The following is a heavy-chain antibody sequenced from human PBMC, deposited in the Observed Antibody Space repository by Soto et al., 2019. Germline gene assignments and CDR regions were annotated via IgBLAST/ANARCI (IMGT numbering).Heavy chain of an antibody. J-gene: IGHJ3*02. CDR1: GGSISSSNW. D-gene: IGHD1-26*01. CDR2: IYHSGST. CDR3: AREPIVGAIRQDAFDI. Sequence: TLSLTCAVSGGSISSSNWWRWVRQPPGRGLEWIGEIYHSGSTNYNPSLKSRVTISVDKSKNQFSLKLSSVTAADTAVYYCAREPIVGAIRQDAFDIWGQGTMVTVSS. V-gene: IGHV4-4*02.